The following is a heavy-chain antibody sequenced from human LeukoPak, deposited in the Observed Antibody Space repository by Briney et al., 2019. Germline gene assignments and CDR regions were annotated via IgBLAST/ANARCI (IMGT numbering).Heavy chain of an antibody. V-gene: IGHV1-46*01. CDR1: GYTFTSYY. D-gene: IGHD4-23*01. CDR3: ATDYGGNSIKSAYDY. Sequence: ASVKVSCKTSGYTFTSYYIHWVRQAPGQGLEWMGIINPSGGSTSYAQKFQGRVTMTRDTSTSTVCVELSSLRFEDTAVYYCATDYGGNSIKSAYDYWGQGTLVTVSS. CDR2: INPSGGST. J-gene: IGHJ4*02.